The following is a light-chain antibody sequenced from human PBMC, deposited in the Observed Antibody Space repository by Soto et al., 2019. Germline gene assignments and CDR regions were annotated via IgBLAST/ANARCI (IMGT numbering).Light chain of an antibody. CDR2: AAS. CDR1: QGISSY. CDR3: QHLNSYPLT. V-gene: IGKV1-9*01. Sequence: DIQLTQSPSFLSASVGDRVTITCRASQGISSYLAWYQQKPGKAPKLLIYAASTLQSGVPSRFSGSGSGTEFTLTISSLQPEDFALYYCQHLNSYPLTFGGGTKVEIK. J-gene: IGKJ4*01.